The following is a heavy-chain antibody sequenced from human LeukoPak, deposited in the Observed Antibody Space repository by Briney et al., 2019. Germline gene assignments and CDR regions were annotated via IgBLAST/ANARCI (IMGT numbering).Heavy chain of an antibody. CDR2: IKHSGSN. CDR1: GGSFSGYY. Sequence: SGTLSLTCAVYGGSFSGYYWSWIRQPPGKGLEWIGEIKHSGSNNYNPSLKSRVTISVDTSKNQFSLKLSSVTAADTAVYYCARGVTGTIFYWGQGTLVTVSS. D-gene: IGHD1-7*01. CDR3: ARGVTGTIFY. V-gene: IGHV4-34*01. J-gene: IGHJ4*02.